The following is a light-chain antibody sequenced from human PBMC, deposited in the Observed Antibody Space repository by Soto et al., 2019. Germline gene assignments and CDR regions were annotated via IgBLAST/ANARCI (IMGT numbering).Light chain of an antibody. CDR2: GAS. Sequence: EIVLTQSPGTLSLSPGDRATLSCRASQSISSNHLAWYQQKAGQAPRLLISGASSRATGIPGRFSGSGSGTDFTLTISGLEPEDSAVYYCQQYGRSRWTFGQGTKVEI. CDR3: QQYGRSRWT. J-gene: IGKJ1*01. V-gene: IGKV3-20*01. CDR1: QSISSNH.